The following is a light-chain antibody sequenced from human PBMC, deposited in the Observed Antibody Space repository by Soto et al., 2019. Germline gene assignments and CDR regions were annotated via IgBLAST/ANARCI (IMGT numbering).Light chain of an antibody. CDR2: EVS. V-gene: IGLV2-14*01. CDR3: SSFTSIDTWV. Sequence: QSALTQPASVSGSPGQSITISCTGTNSDISGYNYVSWYQQHPGKAPKLLIYEVSNRPSGVSNRFSGSKSGNTASLTISGLQADDEADYYCSSFTSIDTWVFGGGTQLTVL. J-gene: IGLJ3*02. CDR1: NSDISGYNY.